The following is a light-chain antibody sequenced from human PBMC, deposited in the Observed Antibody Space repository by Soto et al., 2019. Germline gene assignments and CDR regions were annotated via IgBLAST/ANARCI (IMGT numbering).Light chain of an antibody. CDR2: DAS. CDR3: QQYNSYWT. Sequence: IPMTPSPSTPSASLGGRGTITFRASQSISSWLAWYQQKPGKAPKLLIYDASSLQSGVPSRFSGSGSGTEFTLTISSLQPDDCATYYCQQYNSYWTFGQGTKVDIK. V-gene: IGKV1-5*01. CDR1: QSISSW. J-gene: IGKJ1*01.